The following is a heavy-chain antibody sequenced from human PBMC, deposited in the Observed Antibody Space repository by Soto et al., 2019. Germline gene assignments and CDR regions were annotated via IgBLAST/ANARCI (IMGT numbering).Heavy chain of an antibody. CDR3: AHRGYMNGNWDQGYFDY. CDR1: GFSLTTSGVG. V-gene: IGHV2-5*02. CDR2: IYWDDDK. D-gene: IGHD5-18*01. Sequence: QITLKESGPTRVKPTQTLTLTYTFSGFSLTTSGVGVGWIRKTPGKALEWLAVIYWDDDKRYSPSLKSRLTITKDTSKNQVVLTMANMDPVDTATYFCAHRGYMNGNWDQGYFDYWGQGTLVTVSS. J-gene: IGHJ4*02.